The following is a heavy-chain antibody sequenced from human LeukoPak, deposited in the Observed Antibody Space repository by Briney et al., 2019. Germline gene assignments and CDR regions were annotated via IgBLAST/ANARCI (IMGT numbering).Heavy chain of an antibody. D-gene: IGHD1-26*01. CDR1: GYTFTSYG. CDR3: ARDHFLVGATSPLDY. CDR2: ISAYNGST. Sequence: GASVKVSCKASGYTFTSYGISWVRQAPAQGLEWMGWISAYNGSTNYAQKLQGRVTMTTDTSTSTAYIELRSLRSDDTAVYDCARDHFLVGATSPLDYWGQGTLVTVSS. V-gene: IGHV1-18*01. J-gene: IGHJ4*02.